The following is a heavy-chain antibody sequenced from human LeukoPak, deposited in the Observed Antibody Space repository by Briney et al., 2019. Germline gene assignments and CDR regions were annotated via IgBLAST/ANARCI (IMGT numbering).Heavy chain of an antibody. V-gene: IGHV3-15*01. CDR2: IKSKTDGGTT. Sequence: GGSLRLSCAASGFTFSNAWMSWVRQAPGKGLEWVGRIKSKTDGGTTDYAAPVKGRFTISRDDSKNTLYLQMNSLKTEDTAVYYCTTRLGIAVAGFDYWGQGTLVTVSS. CDR1: GFTFSNAW. J-gene: IGHJ4*02. CDR3: TTRLGIAVAGFDY. D-gene: IGHD6-19*01.